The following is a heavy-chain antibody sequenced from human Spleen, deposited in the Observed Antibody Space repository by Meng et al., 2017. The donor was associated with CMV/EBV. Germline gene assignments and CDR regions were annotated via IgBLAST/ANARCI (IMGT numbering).Heavy chain of an antibody. J-gene: IGHJ4*03. D-gene: IGHD1-26*01. CDR3: ALSRSHDY. CDR1: GFTFSSYA. V-gene: IGHV3-30-3*01. Sequence: GESLKISCAASGFTFSSYAMHWVRQAPGKGLEWVAVISYDGTIKHYADSVKGRFTISRDNSQNMLYLDMNSLRAEDTAVYYCALSRSHDYWGQGTMVTVSS. CDR2: ISYDGTIK.